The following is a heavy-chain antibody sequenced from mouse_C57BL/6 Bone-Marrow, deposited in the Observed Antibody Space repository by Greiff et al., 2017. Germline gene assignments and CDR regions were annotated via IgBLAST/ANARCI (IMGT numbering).Heavy chain of an antibody. V-gene: IGHV1-26*01. D-gene: IGHD2-3*01. Sequence: EVQLQQSGPELVKPGASVKISCKASGYTFTDYYMNWVKQSHGKSLEWIGDINPNNGGTSYNQKFKGKATLTVDKSSSTAYMELRSLTSEDSAVYYCARLWLLRSSWFAYWSQGTLVTVSA. CDR1: GYTFTDYY. CDR2: INPNNGGT. J-gene: IGHJ3*01. CDR3: ARLWLLRSSWFAY.